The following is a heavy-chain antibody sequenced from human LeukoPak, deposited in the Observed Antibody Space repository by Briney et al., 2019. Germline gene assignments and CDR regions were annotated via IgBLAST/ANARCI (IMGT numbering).Heavy chain of an antibody. Sequence: SETLSLTCTVSGGSISSYYWSWIRQPAGKGLEWIGRIYTSGSTNYNPSLKSRVTMSVDTSKNQFSLKLSSVTAADTAVYYCARARFSDSSSWLTARGGWYFDYWGQGTLVTVSS. D-gene: IGHD6-13*01. J-gene: IGHJ4*02. V-gene: IGHV4-4*07. CDR3: ARARFSDSSSWLTARGGWYFDY. CDR1: GGSISSYY. CDR2: IYTSGST.